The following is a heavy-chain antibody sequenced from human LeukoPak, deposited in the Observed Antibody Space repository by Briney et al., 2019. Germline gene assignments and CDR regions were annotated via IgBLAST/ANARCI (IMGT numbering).Heavy chain of an antibody. Sequence: PGGSLRLSCAASGFTFSSYAMRWVRQAPGKGLEWVSAISGSGGSTYYADSVKGRFTISRDNSKNTLYLQMNSLRAEDTAVYYCAKPVGATPYYFDYWGQGTLVTVSS. D-gene: IGHD1-26*01. CDR3: AKPVGATPYYFDY. CDR2: ISGSGGST. CDR1: GFTFSSYA. J-gene: IGHJ4*02. V-gene: IGHV3-23*01.